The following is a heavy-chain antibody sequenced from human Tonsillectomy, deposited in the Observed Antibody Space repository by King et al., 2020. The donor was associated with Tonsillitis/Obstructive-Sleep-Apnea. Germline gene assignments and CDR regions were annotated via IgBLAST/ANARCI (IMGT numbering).Heavy chain of an antibody. CDR2: INHSGST. CDR1: GGSFSGYY. D-gene: IGHD5-18*01. CDR3: ARENTAMETDAFDI. Sequence: VQLQQWGAGLFKPSETLSLSCAVYGGSFSGYYWTWIRQPPGKGLEWIGEINHSGSTTYNPSLKSRVTISVDTSKNQFSLKLTSVTAADTAVCYCARENTAMETDAFDIWGQGTMVTVSS. J-gene: IGHJ3*02. V-gene: IGHV4-34*01.